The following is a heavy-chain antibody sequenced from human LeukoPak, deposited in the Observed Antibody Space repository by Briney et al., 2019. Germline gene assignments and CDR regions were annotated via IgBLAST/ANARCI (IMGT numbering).Heavy chain of an antibody. Sequence: SEILSLTCTISGGSISSYYWSWIRQPPGKGLEWIGYIYYSGSTNYNPSLKSRVTISVDTSKNQFSLKLSSVTAADTAVYYCAGQGRDGYIVDYWGQGTLVTVSS. V-gene: IGHV4-59*08. J-gene: IGHJ4*02. D-gene: IGHD2-21*02. CDR3: AGQGRDGYIVDY. CDR2: IYYSGST. CDR1: GGSISSYY.